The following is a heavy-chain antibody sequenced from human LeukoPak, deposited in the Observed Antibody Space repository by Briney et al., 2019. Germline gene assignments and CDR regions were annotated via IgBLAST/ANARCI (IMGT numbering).Heavy chain of an antibody. CDR2: IYSGGST. CDR3: ARGGAYSSGWPGAFDI. V-gene: IGHV3-53*01. D-gene: IGHD6-19*01. J-gene: IGHJ3*02. CDR1: GFTVSSNY. Sequence: GGSLRLSCAASGFTVSSNYMSWVRQAPGKGLEWVSVIYSGGSTYYAGSVKGRFTISRDNSKNTLYLQMNSLRAEDTAVYYCARGGAYSSGWPGAFDIWGQGTMVTVSS.